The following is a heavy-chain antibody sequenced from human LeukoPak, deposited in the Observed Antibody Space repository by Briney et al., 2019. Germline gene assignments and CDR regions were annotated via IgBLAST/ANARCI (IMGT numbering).Heavy chain of an antibody. CDR1: GFPFSSYW. D-gene: IGHD3-16*02. CDR3: ARGFELITFGGAIGKLNWFDS. J-gene: IGHJ5*01. Sequence: PGGSLRLSCAPSGFPFSSYWMNCVPQAPGKGVEWVVNIKQDVSEKYYVVSVKGRLTSSRDNAKTSLYLQMYGLRAEDSAVYYCARGFELITFGGAIGKLNWFDSWGQGTLVTVSS. CDR2: IKQDVSEK. V-gene: IGHV3-7*05.